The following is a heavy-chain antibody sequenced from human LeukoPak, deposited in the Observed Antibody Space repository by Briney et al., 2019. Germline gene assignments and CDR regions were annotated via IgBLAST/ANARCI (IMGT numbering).Heavy chain of an antibody. CDR2: INPNSGGT. CDR3: ARDHYGDYEYYFDY. CDR1: GYTFTGYY. D-gene: IGHD4-17*01. V-gene: IGHV1-2*02. J-gene: IGHJ4*02. Sequence: ASVKVSCKASGYTFTGYYMHWVRQAPGQGLEGMGWINPNSGGTNYAQKFQGRVTMTRDTSISTAYMELSRLRSDDAAVYYCARDHYGDYEYYFDYWGQGTLVTVSS.